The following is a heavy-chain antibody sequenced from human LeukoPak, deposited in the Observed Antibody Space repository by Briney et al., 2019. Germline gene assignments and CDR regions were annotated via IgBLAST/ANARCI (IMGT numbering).Heavy chain of an antibody. D-gene: IGHD3-3*01. CDR2: ISGSGGST. V-gene: IGHV3-23*01. J-gene: IGHJ5*02. CDR1: GFTFSSYA. CDR3: ARRTIWRFLDP. Sequence: PGGSLRLSCAASGFTFSSYAMSWVRQAPGKGLEWVSAISGSGGSTYYADSVKGRFTISRDNAKNSLYLQMNSLRAEDTAVYYCARRTIWRFLDPWGQGTLVTVSS.